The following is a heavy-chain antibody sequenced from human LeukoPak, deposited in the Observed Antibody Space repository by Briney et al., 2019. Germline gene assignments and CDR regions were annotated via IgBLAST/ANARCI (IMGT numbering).Heavy chain of an antibody. Sequence: PGGSLRLSCAASGFTFSSYAMSWVRQAPGKGLEWVANIKQDESEKYYVDSVKGRFTISRDNAKESLYLQMNSLRAEDTAMYYCARATVATGGGDYWGQGTLVIVSS. D-gene: IGHD5-12*01. CDR1: GFTFSSYA. V-gene: IGHV3-7*01. J-gene: IGHJ4*02. CDR3: ARATVATGGGDY. CDR2: IKQDESEK.